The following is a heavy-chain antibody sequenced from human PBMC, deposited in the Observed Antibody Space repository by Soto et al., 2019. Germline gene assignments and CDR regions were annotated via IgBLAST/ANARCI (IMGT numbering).Heavy chain of an antibody. CDR1: GFSLSTSGVA. Sequence: SGPTLVKPTQTLTLTCTFSGFSLSTSGVAVGWIRQPPGKALEWLVVIYWDDDKRYSPSLKNRLTITKVTSKNQVVLTMTNMDPMDTATYYCARSLVNLRGGITRFDPWGQGTLVTVSS. D-gene: IGHD3-10*01. CDR3: ARSLVNLRGGITRFDP. CDR2: IYWDDDK. J-gene: IGHJ5*02. V-gene: IGHV2-5*02.